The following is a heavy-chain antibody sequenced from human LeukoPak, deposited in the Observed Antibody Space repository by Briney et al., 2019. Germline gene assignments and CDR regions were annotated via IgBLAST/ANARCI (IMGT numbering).Heavy chain of an antibody. Sequence: SETLSLTCTVSGGSISSSSYYWGWVRQPPGKGLEWIGSIYYSGSTYYNPSLKSRVTISVDTSKTQFSLKLSSVTAADTAVYYCARDASGWYYFDYWGQGTLVTVSS. CDR3: ARDASGWYYFDY. J-gene: IGHJ4*02. CDR1: GGSISSSSYY. V-gene: IGHV4-39*07. CDR2: IYYSGST. D-gene: IGHD6-19*01.